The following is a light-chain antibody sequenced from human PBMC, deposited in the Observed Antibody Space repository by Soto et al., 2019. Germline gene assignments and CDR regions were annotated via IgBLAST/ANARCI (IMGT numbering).Light chain of an antibody. J-gene: IGKJ3*01. Sequence: DIQLTQSPSFLSASVGDRVTITCRASQGISSYLAWYQQKPGKAPKLLIYAASTLQSGVPSRFSGSGSGTDFTLTISSLQPEYFATYYCQQLNSYPCTFGPGTKVDIK. CDR2: AAS. CDR3: QQLNSYPCT. CDR1: QGISSY. V-gene: IGKV1-9*01.